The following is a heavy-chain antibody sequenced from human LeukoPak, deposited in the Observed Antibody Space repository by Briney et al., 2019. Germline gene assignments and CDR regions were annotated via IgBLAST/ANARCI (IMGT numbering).Heavy chain of an antibody. CDR1: GYTFTSYD. Sequence: ASVKVSCKASGYTFTSYDINWVRQATGQGLEWMGWINPNSGGTNYAQKFQGRVTMTRDTSISTAYMELSRLRSDDTAVYYCARRYYDSSGSEAFDYWGQGTLVTVSS. J-gene: IGHJ4*02. CDR3: ARRYYDSSGSEAFDY. D-gene: IGHD3-22*01. CDR2: INPNSGGT. V-gene: IGHV1-2*02.